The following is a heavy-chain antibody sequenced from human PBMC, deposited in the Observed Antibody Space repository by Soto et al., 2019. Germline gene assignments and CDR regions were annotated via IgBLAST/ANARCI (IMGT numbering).Heavy chain of an antibody. CDR2: LSRSGTT. J-gene: IGHJ4*02. CDR3: TRELWGGPLDY. D-gene: IGHD3-16*01. Sequence: EMHLLESGGGLVQPGGSLRLSCAASGFTFSTYAMSWVRQAPGKGLEWVSTLSRSGTTYYADSVKGRFTISRDNSKNTLYLQMSSLRAEDTAIYYCTRELWGGPLDYWGQGTLVTVSS. V-gene: IGHV3-23*01. CDR1: GFTFSTYA.